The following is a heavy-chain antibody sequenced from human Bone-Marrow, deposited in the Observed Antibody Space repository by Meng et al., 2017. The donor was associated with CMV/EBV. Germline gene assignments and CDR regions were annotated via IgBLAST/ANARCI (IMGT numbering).Heavy chain of an antibody. V-gene: IGHV1-18*01. CDR1: GYTFTSYG. D-gene: IGHD6-13*01. J-gene: IGHJ6*02. CDR3: AREDSSIPNYYYYYGMDV. Sequence: ASVKVSCKASGYTFTSYGISWVRQAPGQGLEWMGWISAYNGNTNYAQKLQGRVTMTTDTSTSTAYMELRSLRSDDTAVYYCAREDSSIPNYYYYYGMDVWGQGNTVPVSS. CDR2: ISAYNGNT.